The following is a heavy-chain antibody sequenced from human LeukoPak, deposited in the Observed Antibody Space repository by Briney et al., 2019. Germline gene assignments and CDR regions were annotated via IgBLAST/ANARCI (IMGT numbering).Heavy chain of an antibody. D-gene: IGHD1-26*01. V-gene: IGHV4-59*12. CDR2: MYYSGST. CDR1: GDSISSYY. CDR3: ARGIIVGATWGENYNCFDP. J-gene: IGHJ5*02. Sequence: SETLSLTCTVSGDSISSYYWSWIRQPPGKGLEWIGYMYYSGSTNYNPSLKSGVTISVDRSKNQFSLKLSSVTVADTAVYYCARGIIVGATWGENYNCFDPWGQGTLVNVSS.